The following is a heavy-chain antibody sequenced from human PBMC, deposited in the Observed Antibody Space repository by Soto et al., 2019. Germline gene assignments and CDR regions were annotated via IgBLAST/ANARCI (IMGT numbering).Heavy chain of an antibody. Sequence: GSLRLSCAASGFTFSSYAMSWVRQAPGKGLEWVSAISGSGGSTYYADSVKGRFTISRDNSKNTLYLQMNSLRAEDTAVYYCAKVYPGYCSSRSCYSWHRVDYWGQGTRVTVSS. CDR1: GFTFSSYA. CDR2: ISGSGGST. D-gene: IGHD2-2*01. J-gene: IGHJ4*02. V-gene: IGHV3-23*01. CDR3: AKVYPGYCSSRSCYSWHRVDY.